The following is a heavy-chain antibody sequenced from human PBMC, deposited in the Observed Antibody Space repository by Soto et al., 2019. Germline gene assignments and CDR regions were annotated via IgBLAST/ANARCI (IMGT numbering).Heavy chain of an antibody. D-gene: IGHD3-10*01. CDR3: AREGYGSGIYYYYGMDV. V-gene: IGHV3-48*02. CDR2: ISSSSSTI. J-gene: IGHJ6*02. CDR1: GFTFSSYS. Sequence: GGSLRLSCAASGFTFSSYSMNWVRQAPGKGLEWVSYISSSSSTIYYADSVKGRFTISRDNAKNSLYLQMNSLRDEDTAVYYCAREGYGSGIYYYYGMDVWGQGTTVTVSS.